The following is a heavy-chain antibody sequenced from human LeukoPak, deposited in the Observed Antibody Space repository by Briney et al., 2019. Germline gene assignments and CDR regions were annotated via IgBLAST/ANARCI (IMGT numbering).Heavy chain of an antibody. Sequence: PGGSLRLSCEPSGFDFSYYYMRCARQAPGEAVEWLANIKYYGSYIYYVHSVRGRFTISKDNAKTSIYLQMSSLRAEDTAVYYCTRDEGATVATYRFDFWGQGTLVTVSS. CDR2: IKYYGSYI. CDR1: GFDFSYYY. CDR3: TRDEGATVATYRFDF. V-gene: IGHV3-7*01. D-gene: IGHD4-23*01. J-gene: IGHJ4*02.